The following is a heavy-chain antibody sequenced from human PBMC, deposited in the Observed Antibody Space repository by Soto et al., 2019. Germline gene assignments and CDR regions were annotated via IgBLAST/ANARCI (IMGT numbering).Heavy chain of an antibody. D-gene: IGHD6-6*01. CDR2: MNNNTNTT. J-gene: IGHJ5*02. CDR1: VYTFTNNH. Sequence: ASVTVSCKASVYTFTNNHINWVRQAPGQGLEWIGWMNNNTNTTDSAEVLEGRVSLTWDTSISTAYMQLNSLKIDDTAVYYCAREVVETSSLWLDPWGQGTLVTVSS. V-gene: IGHV1-8*01. CDR3: AREVVETSSLWLDP.